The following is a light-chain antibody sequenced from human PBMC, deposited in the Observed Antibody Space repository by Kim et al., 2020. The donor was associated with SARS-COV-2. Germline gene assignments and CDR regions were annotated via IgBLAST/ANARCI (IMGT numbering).Light chain of an antibody. Sequence: QSALTQPASVSGSPGQSITISCTGTSSDVGNYNVVSWYQQHPGKAPKLIIYEVSKRPSGVSDRFSGSKSGNTASLTISGLQAEDEADYYCCSYSNSTPVVFGPGTKVTVL. CDR1: SSDVGNYNV. J-gene: IGLJ1*01. CDR3: CSYSNSTPVV. CDR2: EVS. V-gene: IGLV2-23*02.